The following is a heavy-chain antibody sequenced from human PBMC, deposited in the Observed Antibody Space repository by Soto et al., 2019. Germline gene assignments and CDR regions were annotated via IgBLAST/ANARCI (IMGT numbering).Heavy chain of an antibody. D-gene: IGHD5-18*01. CDR1: VFTLTSSA. CDR2: IVVGSGNT. V-gene: IGHV1-58*01. J-gene: IGHJ6*02. CDR3: AADRPVKSYSYHPTYYYYGMDV. Sequence: SVEVSCKASVFTLTSSAVQWVRQARGQRLEWIGWIVVGSGNTNYAQKFQERVTITRDMSTSTAYMELSSLRSEDTAVYYCAADRPVKSYSYHPTYYYYGMDVWGQGTTVTASS.